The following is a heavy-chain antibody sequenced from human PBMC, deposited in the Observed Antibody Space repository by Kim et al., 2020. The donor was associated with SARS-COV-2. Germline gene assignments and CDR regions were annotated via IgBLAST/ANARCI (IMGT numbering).Heavy chain of an antibody. D-gene: IGHD3-10*01. V-gene: IGHV5-51*01. CDR1: GYSFTSYW. CDR3: ARGVEATYYYGSGSYCYFDY. CDR2: IYPGDSDT. Sequence: GESLKISCKGSGYSFTSYWIGWVRQMPGKGLEWMGIIYPGDSDTRYSPSFQGQVTISADKSISTAYLQWSSLKASDTAMYYCARGVEATYYYGSGSYCYFDYWGQGTLVTVSS. J-gene: IGHJ4*02.